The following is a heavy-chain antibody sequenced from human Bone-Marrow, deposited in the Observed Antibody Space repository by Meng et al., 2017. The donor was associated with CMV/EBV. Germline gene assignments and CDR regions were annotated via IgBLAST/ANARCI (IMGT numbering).Heavy chain of an antibody. CDR3: ARGIRGPYSSSSA. CDR1: GYTFTGSY. V-gene: IGHV1-2*02. J-gene: IGHJ5*02. D-gene: IGHD6-6*01. Sequence: SVKVSCKASGYTFTGSYMHWVRQAPGQGLEWMGWINPDSGGRNFAKKFQGRVTMTRDTSISTAYMEPTRLRSDDTAVYYCARGIRGPYSSSSAWGQGTLVTVSS. CDR2: INPDSGGR.